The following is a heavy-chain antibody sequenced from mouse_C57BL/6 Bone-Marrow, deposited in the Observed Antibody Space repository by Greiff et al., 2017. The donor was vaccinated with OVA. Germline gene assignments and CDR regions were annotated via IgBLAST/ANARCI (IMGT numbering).Heavy chain of an antibody. V-gene: IGHV1-9*01. D-gene: IGHD2-1*01. CDR2: ILPGSGST. Sequence: VKVVESGAELMKPGASVKLSCKATGYTFTGYWIEWVKQRPGHGLEWIGEILPGSGSTNDNEKFKGKATFTADTSSNTAYMQLSSLTTEDSAIYYCARLYGTGGYWGQGTTLTVSS. J-gene: IGHJ2*01. CDR3: ARLYGTGGY. CDR1: GYTFTGYW.